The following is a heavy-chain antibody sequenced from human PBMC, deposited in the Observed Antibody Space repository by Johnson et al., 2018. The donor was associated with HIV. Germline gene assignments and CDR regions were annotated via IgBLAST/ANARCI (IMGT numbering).Heavy chain of an antibody. J-gene: IGHJ3*02. V-gene: IGHV3-20*04. Sequence: VQLVESGGGLVNPGGSLRLSCAASGFIFSDYYMSWTRQAPGKGLEWVSGINWNGGSTGYADSVKGRFTISSDNAKNSLDLQMNSLRAEDTAFYYCARDPPGATGIPVAEDAFDIWGQGTMVTVSS. CDR2: INWNGGST. CDR1: GFIFSDYY. D-gene: IGHD6-19*01. CDR3: ARDPPGATGIPVAEDAFDI.